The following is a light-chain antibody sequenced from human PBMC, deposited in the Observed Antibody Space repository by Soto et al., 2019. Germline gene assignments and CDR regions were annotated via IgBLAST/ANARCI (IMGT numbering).Light chain of an antibody. V-gene: IGLV2-11*01. CDR1: SSDVGGYNY. J-gene: IGLJ1*01. Sequence: QSVLTQPRSVSGSPGQSVTISCTGTSSDVGGYNYVSWYQQHPGKAHKLMIYDVSKRPSGVPDRFSGSKSGNTASLTISWLQAEDEADYYCCSYAGSYTYVFGTGTKVTVL. CDR2: DVS. CDR3: CSYAGSYTYV.